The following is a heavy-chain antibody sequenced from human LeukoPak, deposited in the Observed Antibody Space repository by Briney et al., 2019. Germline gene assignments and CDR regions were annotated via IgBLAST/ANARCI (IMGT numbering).Heavy chain of an antibody. D-gene: IGHD2-8*01. CDR2: IYNSGSTNYN. J-gene: IGHJ4*02. V-gene: IGHV4-59*08. CDR1: GGSISGHY. CDR3: ARHTTGSALGDFDY. Sequence: PSETLSLTCTVSGGSISGHYWSWLRQSPGKGLEWIAYIYNSGSTNYNNYNPSLKSRVIMSMDTSKNQLSLIVSSVTAADTAVYYCARHTTGSALGDFDYWGQGTLVTVSA.